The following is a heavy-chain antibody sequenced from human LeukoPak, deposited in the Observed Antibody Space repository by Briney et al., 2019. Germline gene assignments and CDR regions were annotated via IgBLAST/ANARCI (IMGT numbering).Heavy chain of an antibody. CDR3: AREGSDCSGGSCYLGHWFDP. J-gene: IGHJ5*02. CDR1: GGTFSSYA. CDR2: ISAYNGNT. D-gene: IGHD2-15*01. Sequence: ASVKVSCKASGGTFSSYAISWVRQAPGQGLEWMGWISAYNGNTNYAQKLQGRVTMTTDTSTSTAYMELRSLRSDDTAVYYCAREGSDCSGGSCYLGHWFDPWGQGTLVTVSS. V-gene: IGHV1-18*01.